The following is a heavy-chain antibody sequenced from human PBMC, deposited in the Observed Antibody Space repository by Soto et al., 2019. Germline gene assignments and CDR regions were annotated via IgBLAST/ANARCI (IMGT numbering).Heavy chain of an antibody. CDR2: ISGSGGST. D-gene: IGHD3-16*01. V-gene: IGHV3-23*01. Sequence: DVKLLESGGGVVQPGGSLRLSCAGSGFAFNNYAMNWVRQAPGKGLEWVSHISGSGGSTDYADSVKGRFSISKDSSENKLYMHMNSLRAEDSALYFCEKEVPYINSLSSAGYLQHWGLGTQVTVSS. CDR3: EKEVPYINSLSSAGYLQH. J-gene: IGHJ1*01. CDR1: GFAFNNYA.